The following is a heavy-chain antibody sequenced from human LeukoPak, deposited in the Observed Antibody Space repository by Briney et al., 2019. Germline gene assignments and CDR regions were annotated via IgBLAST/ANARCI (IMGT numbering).Heavy chain of an antibody. CDR1: GFTFSDYY. J-gene: IGHJ5*02. Sequence: GGSLRLSCAPSGFTFSDYYMSWIRQAPGKGLEWVSYISNSGNTIYYADSVKGRFTISRDNAKNSLYLQMNSLRAEDTAVYYCARGKEVVPAAGNWFDPWGQGTLVTVSS. CDR3: ARGKEVVPAAGNWFDP. CDR2: ISNSGNTI. D-gene: IGHD2-2*01. V-gene: IGHV3-11*04.